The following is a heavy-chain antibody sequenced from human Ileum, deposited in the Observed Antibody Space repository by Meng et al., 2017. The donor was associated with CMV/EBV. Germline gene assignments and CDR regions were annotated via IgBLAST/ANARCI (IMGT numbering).Heavy chain of an antibody. CDR3: TKGGPLGSYFDY. D-gene: IGHD1-26*01. V-gene: IGHV3-15*01. Sequence: GESLKISCAASGFTFRDAWMTWVRQAPGKGLEWVGRIKSKVAGGTLDYAAPVEGRFTISRDDSKNTLYLQMNSLKSEDTAVYYCTKGGPLGSYFDYWGQGALVTVSS. J-gene: IGHJ4*02. CDR1: GFTFRDAW. CDR2: IKSKVAGGTL.